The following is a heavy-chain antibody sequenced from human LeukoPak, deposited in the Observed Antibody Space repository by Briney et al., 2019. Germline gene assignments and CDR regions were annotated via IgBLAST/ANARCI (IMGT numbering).Heavy chain of an antibody. CDR2: INQDGSEK. D-gene: IGHD3-10*01. J-gene: IGHJ4*02. Sequence: PGGSLRLSCAASGFTFSSYSMSWVRQAPGKGLDWVANINQDGSEKYYVDSVKGRFTISRDNAKNSLYLQMNSLRAEDTAVYYCTTSWPKVREGDQWGQGTLVTVSS. CDR1: GFTFSSYS. CDR3: TTSWPKVREGDQ. V-gene: IGHV3-7*03.